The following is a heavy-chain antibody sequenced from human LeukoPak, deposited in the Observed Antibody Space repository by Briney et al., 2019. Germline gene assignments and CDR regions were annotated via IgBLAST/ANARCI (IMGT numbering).Heavy chain of an antibody. V-gene: IGHV4-39*01. CDR1: GGSISSSSYY. CDR2: IYYSGST. CDR3: ARHPPPPIYCSSTSCPIGGAFDI. D-gene: IGHD2-2*01. J-gene: IGHJ3*02. Sequence: SETLSLTCTVSGGSISSSSYYWGWIRQPPGKGLEWIGSIYYSGSTYYNPSLKSRVTISVDTSKNQFSLKLSSVTAADTAVYYCARHPPPPIYCSSTSCPIGGAFDIWGQGTMVTVSS.